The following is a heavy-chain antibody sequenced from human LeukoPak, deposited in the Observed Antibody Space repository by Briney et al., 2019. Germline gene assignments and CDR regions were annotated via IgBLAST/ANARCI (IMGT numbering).Heavy chain of an antibody. V-gene: IGHV1-2*02. CDR1: GYTFTGYY. CDR3: ARDSGPGNSHAADY. Sequence: ASVKVSCKASGYTFTGYYMHWVRQAPGQGLEWMGWINPNSGGTNYAQKFQGRVTMTRDTSISTAYMELSRLRSDDTAVYYCARDSGPGNSHAADYWGQGTLVTVSS. D-gene: IGHD4-23*01. J-gene: IGHJ4*02. CDR2: INPNSGGT.